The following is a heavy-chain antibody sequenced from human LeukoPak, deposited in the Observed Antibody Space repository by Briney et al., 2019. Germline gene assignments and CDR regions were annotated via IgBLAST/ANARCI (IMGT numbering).Heavy chain of an antibody. D-gene: IGHD6-19*01. J-gene: IGHJ4*02. CDR3: ARSGFAAGWTFDY. V-gene: IGHV4-39*07. CDR2: MYHSGIR. CDR1: GDSVSSSAYY. Sequence: SETLSLTCTVSGDSVSSSAYYWGWIRQSPGKGLEWIGIMYHSGIRHYNPSLKSRLTMSVDTSKNQFSLILSSVTAADTAVYYCARSGFAAGWTFDYWGQGNLVTVSS.